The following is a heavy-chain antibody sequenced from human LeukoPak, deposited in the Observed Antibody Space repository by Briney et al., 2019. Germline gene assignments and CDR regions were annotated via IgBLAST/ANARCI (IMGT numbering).Heavy chain of an antibody. CDR1: GGTFSSYA. Sequence: GASVKVSCKASGGTFSSYAISWVRQAPGQGLEWMGRIIPILGIANYAQKFQGRVTITADKSTSTAYMELSSLRSEDTAVYYCARVPTCGDVTDYWGQGTLVTVSS. CDR3: ARVPTCGDVTDY. CDR2: IIPILGIA. D-gene: IGHD4-17*01. V-gene: IGHV1-69*04. J-gene: IGHJ4*02.